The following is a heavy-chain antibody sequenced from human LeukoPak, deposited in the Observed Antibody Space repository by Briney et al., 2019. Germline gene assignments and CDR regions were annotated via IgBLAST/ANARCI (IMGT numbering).Heavy chain of an antibody. J-gene: IGHJ4*02. D-gene: IGHD1-14*01. V-gene: IGHV3-23*01. CDR2: IGSESGGI. CDR1: GFTFSNFA. Sequence: GGSLRLSCAASGFTFSNFAMIWVRQAPGKGLEWVSVIGSESGGIHYADSVKGRFAISRDNSMNMLYLQMNSLGADDTAVYYCAKYRTTNAPPRNFDYWGQGTLVTVSS. CDR3: AKYRTTNAPPRNFDY.